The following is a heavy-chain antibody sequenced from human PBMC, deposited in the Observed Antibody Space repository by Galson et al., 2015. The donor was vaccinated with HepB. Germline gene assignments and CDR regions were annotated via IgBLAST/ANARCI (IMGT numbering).Heavy chain of an antibody. J-gene: IGHJ3*02. Sequence: SLRLSCAGSGFTFGSFGMHWVRHPPDKGLEWVAVIRFDGSQKYYVDSVNGRFSISRDNSRNMLYLQMNSLRAEDTAIYYCGRFDGTPIALDIWGQGTMVTVSS. CDR1: GFTFGSFG. CDR3: GRFDGTPIALDI. V-gene: IGHV3-33*01. CDR2: IRFDGSQK. D-gene: IGHD5-24*01.